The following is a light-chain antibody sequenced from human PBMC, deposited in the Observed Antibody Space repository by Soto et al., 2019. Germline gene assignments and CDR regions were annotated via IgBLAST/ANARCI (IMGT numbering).Light chain of an antibody. CDR3: QQYNNYWT. Sequence: DIQMTQSPSTLSASVGDRVTITCRASQSIGSWLAWYQQKPGKAPKVLIYDASSLESGVPSRFSGSGSGTEFTLTITTLQPDDFATYYCQQYNNYWTFDQGTKVEIK. V-gene: IGKV1-5*01. J-gene: IGKJ1*01. CDR2: DAS. CDR1: QSIGSW.